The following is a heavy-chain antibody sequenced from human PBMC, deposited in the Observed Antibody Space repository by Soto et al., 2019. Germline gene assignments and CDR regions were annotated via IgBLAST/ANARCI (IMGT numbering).Heavy chain of an antibody. V-gene: IGHV3-11*01. CDR3: ARIPLERDTTDRDLG. J-gene: IGHJ4*02. D-gene: IGHD1-1*01. CDR2: ISSSGNIM. CDR1: GFTFSDYY. Sequence: GGSLRLSCAASGFTFSDYYMSWVRQAPGKGLEWLSYISSSGNIMYYGDSVKGRFTISRDNAENSLYLQMYSLRVEDTALYYCARIPLERDTTDRDLGWGQGTLVTVSS.